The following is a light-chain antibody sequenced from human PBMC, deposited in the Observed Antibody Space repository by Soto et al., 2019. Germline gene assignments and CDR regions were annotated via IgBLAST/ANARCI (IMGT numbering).Light chain of an antibody. V-gene: IGLV2-11*01. Sequence: QSALTQPPSASGSPGQSVTISCTGTSSDVGAYNYVSWYQQHPGKAPKLMIYDVGKRPSGVPDRFSGSKSGNTASLTISGLQAEDEADYYCCSYAGSYTYVFGTGTKVTVL. CDR3: CSYAGSYTYV. CDR1: SSDVGAYNY. CDR2: DVG. J-gene: IGLJ1*01.